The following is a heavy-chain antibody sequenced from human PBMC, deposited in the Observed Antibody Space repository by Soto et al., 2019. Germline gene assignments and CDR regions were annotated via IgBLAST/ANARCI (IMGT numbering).Heavy chain of an antibody. J-gene: IGHJ4*02. V-gene: IGHV3-74*01. D-gene: IGHD6-19*01. CDR3: AVAVAGPTAIGY. Sequence: EVQLVESGGGLVQPGGSLRLSCAASGFTVSSYWMHWVRQAPGKGLVWVSRINSDGSSTSYADSVKRRFTISRDNAKNTLYLQMNSLRAEDTAVYYCAVAVAGPTAIGYWGQGTLVTVSS. CDR1: GFTVSSYW. CDR2: INSDGSST.